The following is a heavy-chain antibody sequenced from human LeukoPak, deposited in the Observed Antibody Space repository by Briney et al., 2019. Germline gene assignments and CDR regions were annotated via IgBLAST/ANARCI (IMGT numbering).Heavy chain of an antibody. V-gene: IGHV4-38-2*01. Sequence: SETLSLTCAVSGYSISSGNYWGWIRPPPGKGLEWIGSSFYSGTTYYNPSLKSRVTISMDTSKNQVSLNLRSVTAADTAVNYCARAGFDIWGQGTMVTVSS. CDR2: SFYSGTT. J-gene: IGHJ3*02. CDR3: ARAGFDI. CDR1: GYSISSGNY.